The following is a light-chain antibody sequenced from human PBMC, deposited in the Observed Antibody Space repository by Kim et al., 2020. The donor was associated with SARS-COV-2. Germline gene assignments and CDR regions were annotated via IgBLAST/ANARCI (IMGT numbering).Light chain of an antibody. V-gene: IGKV3-15*01. J-gene: IGKJ1*01. CDR1: QIFNGT. CDR2: DAS. Sequence: SQEERPTHPWSASQIFNGTLAYNQKKCGQPPRLIMYDASSRATGIPARFSGSGSGTDFTLTISSLQSEDFAVYHCQQYNKWPRTFGQGTKVDIK. CDR3: QQYNKWPRT.